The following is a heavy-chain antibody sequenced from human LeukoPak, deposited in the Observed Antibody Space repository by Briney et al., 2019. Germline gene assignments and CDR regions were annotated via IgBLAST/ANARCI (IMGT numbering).Heavy chain of an antibody. CDR3: ARTPVPYCSSTSCYADWFDP. Sequence: GGSLRLSCAASGFTFSSYAMHWVRQAPGKGLEWVAVISYDGSNKYYADSVKGRFTISRDNSKNTLYLQMNSLRPEDTAVYYCARTPVPYCSSTSCYADWFDPWGQGTLVTVSS. CDR2: ISYDGSNK. V-gene: IGHV3-30*04. D-gene: IGHD2-2*01. CDR1: GFTFSSYA. J-gene: IGHJ5*02.